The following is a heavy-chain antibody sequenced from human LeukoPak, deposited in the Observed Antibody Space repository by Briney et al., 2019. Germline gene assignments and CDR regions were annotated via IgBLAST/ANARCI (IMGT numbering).Heavy chain of an antibody. Sequence: ASVKVSCKASGYTFTGNYIHWVRQVPGQGLEWMGRINPNSGGINFAQKFRGRVSVTRDTSISTAYMELSSLRSDDTAVYYCARGAGYTGSYAGILDYWGQGTLVTVSS. J-gene: IGHJ4*02. CDR2: INPNSGGI. CDR1: GYTFTGNY. V-gene: IGHV1-2*06. CDR3: ARGAGYTGSYAGILDY. D-gene: IGHD1-26*01.